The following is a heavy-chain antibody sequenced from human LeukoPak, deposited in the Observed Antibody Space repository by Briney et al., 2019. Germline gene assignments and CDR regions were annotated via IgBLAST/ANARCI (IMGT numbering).Heavy chain of an antibody. V-gene: IGHV3-49*04. Sequence: GGSLRLSCAASGFTFGDYAMSWVRQAPGKGLEWVGFIRSKTYGGAADYAASVQGRFTISRDDSKSVAYLQMNSLKIEDRPVYYCTRIGIAFIGTDPVDYWGQGTLVTVSP. CDR3: TRIGIAFIGTDPVDY. CDR2: IRSKTYGGAA. D-gene: IGHD2-21*01. CDR1: GFTFGDYA. J-gene: IGHJ4*02.